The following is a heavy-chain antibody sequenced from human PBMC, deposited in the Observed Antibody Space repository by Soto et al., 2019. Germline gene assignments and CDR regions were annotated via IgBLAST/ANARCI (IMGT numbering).Heavy chain of an antibody. CDR1: GYTFTSYG. CDR3: ERDAGYVSDY. J-gene: IGHJ4*02. CDR2: ISAYNGNT. V-gene: IGHV1-18*01. Sequence: QVQLVQSGAEVKKPGASVKVSCKASGYTFTSYGISWVRQAPGQGLEWMGWISAYNGNTDYAQKLQGRATMTTDKATSTRYMELRSLRSDDTAVSYCERDAGYVSDYWGQGTLVTVSS. D-gene: IGHD5-12*01.